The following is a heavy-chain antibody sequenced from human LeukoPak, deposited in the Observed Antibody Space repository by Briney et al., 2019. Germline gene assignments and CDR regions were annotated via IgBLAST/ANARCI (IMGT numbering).Heavy chain of an antibody. V-gene: IGHV3-53*04. CDR2: IYSGGST. CDR3: ARVSGSGSYYIGY. D-gene: IGHD3-10*01. CDR1: GFTLSSNY. J-gene: IGHJ4*02. Sequence: GVSLRLSCAASGFTLSSNYLRWVRQAPGKGREGVSVIYSGGSTYYADSVTGRFTSSRHNSKNTLYLQMNSLRAEDTAVYYCARVSGSGSYYIGYWGQGTLVTVSS.